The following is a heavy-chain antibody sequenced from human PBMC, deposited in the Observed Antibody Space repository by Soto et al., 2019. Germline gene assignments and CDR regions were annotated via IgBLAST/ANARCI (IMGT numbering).Heavy chain of an antibody. CDR3: ARTYGNSWYSP. V-gene: IGHV1-18*01. CDR1: GYTFTSYG. D-gene: IGHD2-2*02. Sequence: ASVKVSCKASGYTFTSYGITWVRQAPGQGLEWMGWISTYNGNTNYAQNPQGRVTMTTDTFTNTAYMELRSLRSDDTAVYYCARTYGNSWYSPWGQGTLVTVSS. J-gene: IGHJ5*02. CDR2: ISTYNGNT.